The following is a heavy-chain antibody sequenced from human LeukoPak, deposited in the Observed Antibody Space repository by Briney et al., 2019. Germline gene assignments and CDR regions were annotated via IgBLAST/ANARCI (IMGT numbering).Heavy chain of an antibody. D-gene: IGHD1-26*01. CDR1: GGSISSNY. Sequence: MPSETLSLTCTVSGGSISSNYWSWIRQPPGKGLEWIGYIYHSGDTNYNPSLKSRVTISMDTSKNQFSLKLSSVTAADTAVYYCARGPRLPRKLLREWQPRFDYWGQGTLVTVSS. CDR3: ARGPRLPRKLLREWQPRFDY. J-gene: IGHJ4*02. V-gene: IGHV4-59*12. CDR2: IYHSGDT.